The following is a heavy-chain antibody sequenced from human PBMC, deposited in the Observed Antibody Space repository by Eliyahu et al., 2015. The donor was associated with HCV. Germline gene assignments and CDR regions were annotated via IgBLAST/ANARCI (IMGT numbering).Heavy chain of an antibody. CDR3: ARVLDTAMASEGMDV. CDR2: XSYDGSNK. Sequence: QVQLVESGGGVVQPGRSXXLSCAASGFTFSXYAMHWVRPAPGKGLEWVAVXSYDGSNKYYADPVKGRFTISRDNSKNTLYLQMNSLRAEDTAVYYCARVLDTAMASEGMDVWGQGTTVTVSS. D-gene: IGHD5-18*01. V-gene: IGHV3-30-3*01. CDR1: GFTFSXYA. J-gene: IGHJ6*02.